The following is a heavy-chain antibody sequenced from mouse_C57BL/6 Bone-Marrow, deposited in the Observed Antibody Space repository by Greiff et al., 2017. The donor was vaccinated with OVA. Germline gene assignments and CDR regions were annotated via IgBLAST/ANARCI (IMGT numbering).Heavy chain of an antibody. CDR1: GYSITSDY. V-gene: IGHV3-8*01. CDR3: ARRVATNYYAMDY. CDR2: ISYSGST. D-gene: IGHD1-1*01. J-gene: IGHJ4*01. Sequence: VQLQQSGPGLAKPSQTLSLTCSVTGYSITSDYWNWIRKFPGNKLEYMGYISYSGSTYYNPSLKSRISIPRDTSKNQYYLQLNSVTTEDTATYYCARRVATNYYAMDYWGQGTSVTVSS.